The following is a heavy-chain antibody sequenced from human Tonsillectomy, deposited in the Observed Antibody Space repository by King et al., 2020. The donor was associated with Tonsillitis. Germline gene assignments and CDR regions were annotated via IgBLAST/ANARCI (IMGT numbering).Heavy chain of an antibody. Sequence: VQLVQSGGGLVQQGGSLRLSCAASGFTFSSYAMNWVRQAPGQGLEWVSGISGSGGNTYYADSVKGRFTISRDNSKNTLYLQMNSLRAEDTAVYYCAKDGRGSPCYYFDSWGQGTLVTVSS. V-gene: IGHV3-23*04. CDR1: GFTFSSYA. J-gene: IGHJ4*02. D-gene: IGHD1-26*01. CDR2: ISGSGGNT. CDR3: AKDGRGSPCYYFDS.